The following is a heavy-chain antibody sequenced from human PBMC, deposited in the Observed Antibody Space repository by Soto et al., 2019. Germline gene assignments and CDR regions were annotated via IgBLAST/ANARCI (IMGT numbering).Heavy chain of an antibody. V-gene: IGHV4-59*06. CDR1: SISTYY. Sequence: PSETLSLTCTVDSISTYYWNWIRQHPDKRLEWIGYIYYSGSTFYAPSLRSRVTISADTSNNHFSLKLNSVTVADTAVYYCARIGCTGDNCKPYAYYAMDVGGQGTTFTVSS. CDR2: IYYSGST. CDR3: ARIGCTGDNCKPYAYYAMDV. J-gene: IGHJ6*02. D-gene: IGHD2-8*02.